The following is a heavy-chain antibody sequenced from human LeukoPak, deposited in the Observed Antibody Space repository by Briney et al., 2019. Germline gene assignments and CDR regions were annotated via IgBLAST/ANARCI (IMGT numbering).Heavy chain of an antibody. J-gene: IGHJ4*02. D-gene: IGHD3-16*01. CDR2: ISSSGSTI. V-gene: IGHV3-48*03. CDR1: GFTFSSYE. CDR3: ARGLGVVRVDY. Sequence: GGSLRLSRAASGFTFSSYEMNWVRQAPGKGLEWVSYISSSGSTIYYADSVKGRFTISRDNAKNSLYLQMNSLRAEDTAVYYCARGLGVVRVDYWGQGTLVTVSS.